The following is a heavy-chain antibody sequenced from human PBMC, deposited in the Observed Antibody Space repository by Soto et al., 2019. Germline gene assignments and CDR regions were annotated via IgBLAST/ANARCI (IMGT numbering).Heavy chain of an antibody. J-gene: IGHJ4*02. CDR3: ASPSLGYCNGGCCSLDY. CDR2: INGGGRNT. V-gene: IGHV3-23*01. CDR1: GFIFSNYA. Sequence: EVQLLESGGGLVQPGGSVRLSCAASGFIFSNYAMTWVRQAPGKGLEWISTINGGGRNTYYADSVKGRFTISRDNSKNTVFLQMNSLRAEDTAVFYCASPSLGYCNGGCCSLDYWGRGTLVTVSS. D-gene: IGHD2-15*01.